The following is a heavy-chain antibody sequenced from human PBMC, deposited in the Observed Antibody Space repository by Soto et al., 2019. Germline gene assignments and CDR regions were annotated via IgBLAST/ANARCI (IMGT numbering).Heavy chain of an antibody. CDR2: ISSSSSTI. CDR1: GCIFSSYS. D-gene: IGHD3-10*01. V-gene: IGHV3-48*01. J-gene: IGHJ5*02. CDR3: ARGRLIHYGSGSYYYEAPGWFDP. Sequence: LRVSCAAAGCIFSSYSMNWVRQAQGKGLEWVSYISSSSSTIYYADSVKGRFTISRDNAKNSLYLQMNSLRAEATAVYYCARGRLIHYGSGSYYYEAPGWFDPWGQGTLVTVSS.